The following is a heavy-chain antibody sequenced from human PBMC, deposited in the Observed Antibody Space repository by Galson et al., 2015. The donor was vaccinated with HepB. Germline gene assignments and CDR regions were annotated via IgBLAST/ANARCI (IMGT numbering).Heavy chain of an antibody. CDR2: ISYDGSNK. CDR3: AKPTIAARRSYYFDY. V-gene: IGHV3-30*18. J-gene: IGHJ4*02. Sequence: LRLSCAASGFTLSSYGMHWVRQAPGKGLEWVALISYDGSNKYYADSVKGRFTISRDNSKNTLYLQMNSLRAEDTAVYYCAKPTIAARRSYYFDYWGQGTLVTVSS. D-gene: IGHD6-6*01. CDR1: GFTLSSYG.